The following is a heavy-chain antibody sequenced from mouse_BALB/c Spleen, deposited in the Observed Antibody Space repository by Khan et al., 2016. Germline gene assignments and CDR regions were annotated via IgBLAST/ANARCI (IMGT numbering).Heavy chain of an antibody. CDR1: GFTFSDYY. Sequence: EVELVESGGGLVKPGGSLKLSCAASGFTFSDYYMCWVRQSPGKRLEWVATISAGGSYTYYPDSVKGRFTISRDNARNNLYLQMSSLKSEETARYYCARGYYGRGTWFDYWGQGTLVTVSA. CDR2: ISAGGSYT. CDR3: ARGYYGRGTWFDY. D-gene: IGHD1-1*02. J-gene: IGHJ3*01. V-gene: IGHV5-4*02.